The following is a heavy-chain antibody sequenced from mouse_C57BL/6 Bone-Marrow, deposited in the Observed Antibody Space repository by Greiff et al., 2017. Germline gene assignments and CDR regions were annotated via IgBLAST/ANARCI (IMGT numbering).Heavy chain of an antibody. CDR2: IHPNSGST. D-gene: IGHD1-1*01. Sequence: VQLQQPGAELVKPGASVKLSCKASGYTFTSYWMHWVKQRPGQGLEWIGMIHPNSGSTNYNEKFKSKATLTVDKSSSTAYMQLSSLTSERSAVYYGARSEYYVSSLFAYWGQGTLVTVSA. V-gene: IGHV1-64*01. CDR3: ARSEYYVSSLFAY. CDR1: GYTFTSYW. J-gene: IGHJ3*01.